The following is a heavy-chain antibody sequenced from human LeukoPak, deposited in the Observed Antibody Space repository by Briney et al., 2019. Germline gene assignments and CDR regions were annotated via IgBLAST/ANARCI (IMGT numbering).Heavy chain of an antibody. CDR2: IYYSGST. D-gene: IGHD6-19*01. CDR3: ARCLGSSGWYWYFDL. Sequence: KPSETLSLTCTVSGGSISSYYWSWIRQPPGKGLEWIGYIYYSGSTNYNPSLKSRVTISMDTSKKQFSLKLSSVTAADTAVYYCARCLGSSGWYWYFDLWAVAPWSPSPQ. V-gene: IGHV4-59*08. CDR1: GGSISSYY. J-gene: IGHJ2*01.